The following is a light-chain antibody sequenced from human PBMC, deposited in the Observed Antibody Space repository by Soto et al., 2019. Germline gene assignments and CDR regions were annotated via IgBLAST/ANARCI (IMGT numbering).Light chain of an antibody. CDR2: AAS. J-gene: IGKJ3*01. Sequence: EIVLTQSPGTLSLSPGERATLSCRASQSVSSSYLAWHQQKPGQAPRLLISAASSRATGIPDRFSGSGSGTDFTLTISRLEPEDFAVYYCQQYGTSPFNFGPGTKVDI. V-gene: IGKV3-20*01. CDR1: QSVSSSY. CDR3: QQYGTSPFN.